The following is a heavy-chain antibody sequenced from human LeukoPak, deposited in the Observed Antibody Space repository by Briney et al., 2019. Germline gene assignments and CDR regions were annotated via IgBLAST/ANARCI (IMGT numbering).Heavy chain of an antibody. J-gene: IGHJ4*02. CDR3: AKNLAGTTPYYFDY. CDR2: NSGSGSST. V-gene: IGHV3-23*01. Sequence: GSLRLSCAASSFTFSSYAMSRVRQAPGQGLEWVSANSGSGSSTYYADAGKGRFTISRENSKNTLYLKMNSLRAEDTAVDCCAKNLAGTTPYYFDYWGQGTLVTVSS. CDR1: SFTFSSYA. D-gene: IGHD1-1*01.